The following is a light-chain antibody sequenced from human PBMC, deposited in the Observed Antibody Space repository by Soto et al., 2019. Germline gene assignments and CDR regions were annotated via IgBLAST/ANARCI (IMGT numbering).Light chain of an antibody. CDR2: TNN. CDR3: AAWDDNLNGVV. CDR1: SSNIGSNI. Sequence: QSVLTKPPSASATPGQRVTISCSGSSSNIGSNIVNWYQQLPGTAPKLLIYTNNQRPSGVPERFSGSKSGTSASLAISGLQSEDEADYYCAAWDDNLNGVVFGGGTQLTVL. J-gene: IGLJ7*01. V-gene: IGLV1-44*01.